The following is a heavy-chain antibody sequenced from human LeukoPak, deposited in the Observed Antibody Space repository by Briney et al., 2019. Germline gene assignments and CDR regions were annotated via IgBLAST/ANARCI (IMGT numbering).Heavy chain of an antibody. J-gene: IGHJ4*02. CDR1: GFTFSSYG. Sequence: GGSLRLPCAASGFTFSSYGMHWVRQAPGKGLEWVAVISYDGSNKYYADSVKGRFTISRDNSKNTLYLQMDSLRAEDTAVYYCAKVFRLGLYSSSYFDYWGQGTLVTASS. D-gene: IGHD6-13*01. V-gene: IGHV3-30*18. CDR2: ISYDGSNK. CDR3: AKVFRLGLYSSSYFDY.